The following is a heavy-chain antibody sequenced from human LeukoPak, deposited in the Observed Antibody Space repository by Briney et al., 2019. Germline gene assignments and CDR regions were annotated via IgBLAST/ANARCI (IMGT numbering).Heavy chain of an antibody. CDR2: IYTSGST. J-gene: IGHJ5*02. CDR3: AGGGRSWDGCWFDP. V-gene: IGHV4-61*02. D-gene: IGHD6-13*01. CDR1: GGSISSGSYY. Sequence: KTSETLSLTCTVSGGSISSGSYYWSWIRQPAGKGLEWIGRIYTSGSTNYNPSLKSRVTISVDTSKNQFSLKLSSVTAADTAVYYCAGGGRSWDGCWFDPWGQGNLVNVFS.